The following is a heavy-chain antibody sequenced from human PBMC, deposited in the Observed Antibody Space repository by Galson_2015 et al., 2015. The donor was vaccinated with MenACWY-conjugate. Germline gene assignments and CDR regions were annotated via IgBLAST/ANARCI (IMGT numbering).Heavy chain of an antibody. CDR3: AREDCSTGTCYGYYGMDV. J-gene: IGHJ6*02. Sequence: ETLSLTCTVSGGSISSFSWSWIRQSPGKGLEWIGDMSYSGSTKYNPSLESRVTISVDTSKNQFSLKLSAVTAADTAVYYCAREDCSTGTCYGYYGMDVWGQGTTVTVS. V-gene: IGHV4-59*01. D-gene: IGHD2-15*01. CDR1: GGSISSFS. CDR2: MSYSGST.